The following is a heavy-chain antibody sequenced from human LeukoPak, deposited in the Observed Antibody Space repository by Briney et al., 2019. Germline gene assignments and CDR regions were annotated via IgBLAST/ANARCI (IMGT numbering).Heavy chain of an antibody. Sequence: TGGSLRLSCAASGFNLASYMLNWVRQAPGKGLEWVSSISSTGSYIYYADSVKGRFTISRDNPGNVFYLQMDSLRAEDTAVYYCTRVAQSGPTGWFDPWGQGTLVTVSS. CDR2: ISSTGSYI. V-gene: IGHV3-21*01. CDR1: GFNLASYM. D-gene: IGHD1-1*01. CDR3: TRVAQSGPTGWFDP. J-gene: IGHJ5*02.